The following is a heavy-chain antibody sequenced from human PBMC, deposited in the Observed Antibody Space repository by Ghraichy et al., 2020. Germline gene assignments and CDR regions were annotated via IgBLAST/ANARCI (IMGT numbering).Heavy chain of an antibody. CDR1: GFTFSSYS. CDR2: ISSSSSYI. D-gene: IGHD3-9*01. J-gene: IGHJ4*02. V-gene: IGHV3-21*01. CDR3: ARAKRGLLRYFDWLSWYFDY. Sequence: GGSLRLSCAASGFTFSSYSMNWVRQAPGKGLEWVSSISSSSSYIYYADSVKGRFTISRDNAKNSLYLQMNSLRAEDTAVYYCARAKRGLLRYFDWLSWYFDYWGQGTLVTVSS.